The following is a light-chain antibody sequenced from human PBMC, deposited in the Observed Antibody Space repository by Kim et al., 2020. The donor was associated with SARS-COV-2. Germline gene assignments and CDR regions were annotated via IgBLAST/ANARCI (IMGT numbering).Light chain of an antibody. CDR1: SSNIGSNY. Sequence: QSVLTQPTSASGTPGQRVTISCSGSSSNIGSNYVYWYQQLPGTAPKLLISKNNQRPSGVPDRFSGSKSGTSASLAISGFRSEDEADYYCAAWDDRLSGRVFGGGTKLTVL. CDR3: AAWDDRLSGRV. V-gene: IGLV1-47*01. CDR2: KNN. J-gene: IGLJ2*01.